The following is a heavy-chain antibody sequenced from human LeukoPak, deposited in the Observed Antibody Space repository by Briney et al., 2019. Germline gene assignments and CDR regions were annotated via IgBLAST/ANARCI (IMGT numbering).Heavy chain of an antibody. D-gene: IGHD4-23*01. CDR2: IYYTGST. J-gene: IGHJ4*02. Sequence: SETLSLTCTVSSGTISSSSYFWGWIRQPPGNGLEWIGNIYYTGSTHYNPSLKSRVTISVDTSKNQFSLKLSSVTAADTAVYYCARAFLTPTMVVTPFDYWGQGTLVTVSS. CDR1: SGTISSSSYF. CDR3: ARAFLTPTMVVTPFDY. V-gene: IGHV4-39*07.